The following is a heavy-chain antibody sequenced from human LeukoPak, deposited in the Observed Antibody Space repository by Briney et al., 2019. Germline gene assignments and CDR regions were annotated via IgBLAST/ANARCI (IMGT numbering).Heavy chain of an antibody. CDR1: GFTFSSYG. CDR2: IWYDGSNK. CDR3: ARARSDIVVVVAASDDAFDI. V-gene: IGHV3-33*01. D-gene: IGHD2-15*01. Sequence: GGSLRLSCAASGFTFSSYGMHWVCQAPGKGLEWVAVIWYDGSNKYYADSVKGRFTISRDNSKNTLYLQMNSLRAEDTAVYYCARARSDIVVVVAASDDAFDIWGQGTMVTVSS. J-gene: IGHJ3*02.